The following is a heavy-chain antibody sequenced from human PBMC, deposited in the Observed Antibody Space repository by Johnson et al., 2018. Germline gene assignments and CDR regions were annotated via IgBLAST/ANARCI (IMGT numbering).Heavy chain of an antibody. CDR3: TRDKEIVVVPAAIDYYGMDV. Sequence: EVQLGEAGGGLVEPGRSLGPSCPASGFTFVDSAMSWFRQAPGKGLEWVGFIRSKAYGGTTEYAPPVKGRFTISRDDSKSTAYLQMNSLKTEYTAVYYCTRDKEIVVVPAAIDYYGMDVWGQGTTVTVSS. CDR1: GFTFVDSA. D-gene: IGHD2-2*02. V-gene: IGHV3-49*03. J-gene: IGHJ6*02. CDR2: IRSKAYGGTT.